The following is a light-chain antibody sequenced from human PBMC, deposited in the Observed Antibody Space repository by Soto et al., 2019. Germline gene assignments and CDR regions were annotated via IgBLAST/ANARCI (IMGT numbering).Light chain of an antibody. CDR2: AAS. J-gene: IGKJ1*01. V-gene: IGKV3-20*01. Sequence: EIVLTQSPGTRSLSPADRATLSCSASETVTGKYLAWYQQKVGQAPRLLIFAASNRDTGILDMFSCSGSGADCTLTISRLEHEDVAMSFRQQYSSRTQTFCQGTKVDIK. CDR3: QQYSSRTQT. CDR1: ETVTGKY.